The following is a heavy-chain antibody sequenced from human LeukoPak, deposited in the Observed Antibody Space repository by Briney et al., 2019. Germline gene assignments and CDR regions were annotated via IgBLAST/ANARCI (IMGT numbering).Heavy chain of an antibody. CDR3: TREGYYCSSTSCSPRFDY. D-gene: IGHD2-2*01. J-gene: IGHJ4*02. V-gene: IGHV4-59*12. CDR1: GGSISSYY. CDR2: IYHSGST. Sequence: SETLSLTCTVSGGSISSYYWSWIRQPPGKGLEWIGYIYHSGSTYYNPSLESRVTISVDRSKNQFSLKLSSVTAADTAVYYCTREGYYCSSTSCSPRFDYWGQGTLVTVSS.